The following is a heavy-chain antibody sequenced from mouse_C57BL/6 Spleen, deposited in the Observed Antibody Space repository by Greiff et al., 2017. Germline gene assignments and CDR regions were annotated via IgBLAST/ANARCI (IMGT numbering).Heavy chain of an antibody. CDR2: ISYDGSN. Sequence: EVKLQESGPGLVKPSQSLSLTCSVTGYSITSGYYWNWIRQFPGNKLEWMGYISYDGSNNYNPSLKNRISITRDTSKNQFFLKLNSVTTEDTATYYCARDDYDDDGVFAYWGQGTLVTVSA. D-gene: IGHD2-4*01. CDR3: ARDDYDDDGVFAY. CDR1: GYSITSGYY. J-gene: IGHJ3*01. V-gene: IGHV3-6*01.